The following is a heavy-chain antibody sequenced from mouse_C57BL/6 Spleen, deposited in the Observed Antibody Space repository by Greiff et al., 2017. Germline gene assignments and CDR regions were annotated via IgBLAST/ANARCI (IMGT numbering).Heavy chain of an antibody. CDR3: ARCDYDVGYAMDY. Sequence: VQLQQSGPELVKPGASVKISCKASGYTFTDYYMNWVKQSHGKSLEWIGDINPNNGGTSYNQKFKGKATLTVDKSSSTAYMELRSLTSEDSAVYYCARCDYDVGYAMDYWGQGTSVTVSS. V-gene: IGHV1-26*01. CDR2: INPNNGGT. CDR1: GYTFTDYY. J-gene: IGHJ4*01. D-gene: IGHD2-4*01.